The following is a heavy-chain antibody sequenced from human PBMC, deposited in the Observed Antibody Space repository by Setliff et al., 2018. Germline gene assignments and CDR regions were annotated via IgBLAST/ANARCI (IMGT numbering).Heavy chain of an antibody. Sequence: PSETLSLTCAVSGGSISSSNWWSWVRQPPGKGLEWIGEIYHSGSTNYNPSLKSRVTISVDTSKNQFSLKLSSVTAADTAVYYCARGHGTDYNFWSGYPAASFDIWGQGTMVTVSS. J-gene: IGHJ3*02. D-gene: IGHD3-3*01. CDR3: ARGHGTDYNFWSGYPAASFDI. CDR1: GGSISSSNW. CDR2: IYHSGST. V-gene: IGHV4-4*02.